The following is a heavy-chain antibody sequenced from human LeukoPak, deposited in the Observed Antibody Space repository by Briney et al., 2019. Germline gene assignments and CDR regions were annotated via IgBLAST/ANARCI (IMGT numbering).Heavy chain of an antibody. CDR2: IIPIFGTA. J-gene: IGHJ3*02. V-gene: IGHV1-69*06. Sequence: SVKVSCKASGGTFSSYAISWVRQAPGQGLEWMGGIIPIFGTANYAQKFQGRVTITADKSTSTAYMELSSLRSKDTAVYYCASHAAQRVAFDIWGQGTMVTVSS. CDR1: GGTFSSYA. D-gene: IGHD6-6*01. CDR3: ASHAAQRVAFDI.